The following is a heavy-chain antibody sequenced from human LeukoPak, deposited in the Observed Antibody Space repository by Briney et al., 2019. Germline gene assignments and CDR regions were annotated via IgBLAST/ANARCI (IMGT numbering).Heavy chain of an antibody. Sequence: ASVKVSCKASAYTFTSYGISWVRQAPGQGLEWMGWISAYNGNTNYAQKLQGRVTMTTDTSTSTAYMELRSLRSDDTAVYYCARGVALYSSSWYFNYYFDYWGQGTLVTVSS. CDR3: ARGVALYSSSWYFNYYFDY. J-gene: IGHJ4*02. D-gene: IGHD6-13*01. CDR1: AYTFTSYG. CDR2: ISAYNGNT. V-gene: IGHV1-18*01.